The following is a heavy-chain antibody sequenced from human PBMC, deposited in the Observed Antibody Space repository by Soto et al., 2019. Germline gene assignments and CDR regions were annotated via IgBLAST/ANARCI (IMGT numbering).Heavy chain of an antibody. Sequence: EVVLLESGGGLVQPGGSLRLSCEVSGVAFSFYSMSWVRQAPGKGLEWVASISGNGGTTYYAASGKGRFTFSRDNSKNTVYLQMNRLRGEDTAVYYCAKDRGGFTSGWEFFDFWGQATLATVSS. CDR3: AKDRGGFTSGWEFFDF. CDR1: GVAFSFYS. CDR2: ISGNGGTT. J-gene: IGHJ4*02. V-gene: IGHV3-23*01. D-gene: IGHD6-19*01.